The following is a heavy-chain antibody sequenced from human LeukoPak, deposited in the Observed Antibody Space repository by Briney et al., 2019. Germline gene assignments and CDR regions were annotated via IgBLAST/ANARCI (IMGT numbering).Heavy chain of an antibody. J-gene: IGHJ6*02. CDR2: IYPHNSEI. D-gene: IGHD6-19*01. CDR1: GYSFISYW. V-gene: IGHV5-51*01. CDR3: ARSFVAGAGYYYGMDV. Sequence: GESLKISCKGAGYSFISYWIAWGRRMPGKGLEWMAIIYPHNSEITYSPSFQGQVTISADKSISTAYLQWSNLKTSDSAMYYCARSFVAGAGYYYGMDVWGQGTTVTVSS.